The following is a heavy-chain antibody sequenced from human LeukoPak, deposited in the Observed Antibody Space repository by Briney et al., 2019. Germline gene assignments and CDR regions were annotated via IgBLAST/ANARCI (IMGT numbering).Heavy chain of an antibody. CDR1: GFTFSRDS. CDR2: IRYDGSNK. V-gene: IGHV3-30*02. CDR3: AKRKPIAAAGTGRYFDY. D-gene: IGHD6-13*01. Sequence: GGSLRLSCAASGFTFSRDSMNWVRQAPGKGLEWVAFIRYDGSNKYYADSVKGRFTISRDNSKNTLYLQTNSLRAEDTAVYYCAKRKPIAAAGTGRYFDYWGQGTLVTVSS. J-gene: IGHJ4*02.